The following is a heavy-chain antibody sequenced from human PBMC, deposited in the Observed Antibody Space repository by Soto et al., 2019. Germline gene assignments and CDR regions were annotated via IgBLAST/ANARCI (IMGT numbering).Heavy chain of an antibody. CDR2: INHSGST. CDR1: GGSFSGYY. CDR3: ARNGSYYDFWSGYYFGGGMDV. V-gene: IGHV4-34*01. Sequence: QVQLQQWGAGLLKPSETLSLTCAVYGGSFSGYYWSWIRQPPWKGLEWIGEINHSGSTNYNPSLKSRVTISVDTSKNQSSLKLSSVTAADTAVYYCARNGSYYDFWSGYYFGGGMDVWGQGTTVTVSS. D-gene: IGHD3-3*01. J-gene: IGHJ6*02.